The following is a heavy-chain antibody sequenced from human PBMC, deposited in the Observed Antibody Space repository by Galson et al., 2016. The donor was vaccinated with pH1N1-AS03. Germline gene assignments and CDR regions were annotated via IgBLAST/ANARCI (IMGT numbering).Heavy chain of an antibody. V-gene: IGHV4-59*01. CDR3: ASRSSVLYSYGSDV. CDR2: TFYGGST. Sequence: LSLTCSVSGDSLDTFSWTWIRQPPGKGLEWIGFTFYGGSTHYNPSLKSRITISVDTSKNLFSLQLKSVTAADTAVYYCASRSSVLYSYGSDVWGQGTTVTVSS. D-gene: IGHD3-10*01. J-gene: IGHJ6*02. CDR1: GDSLDTFS.